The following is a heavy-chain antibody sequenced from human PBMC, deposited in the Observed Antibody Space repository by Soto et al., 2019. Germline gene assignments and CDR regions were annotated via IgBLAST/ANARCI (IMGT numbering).Heavy chain of an antibody. D-gene: IGHD3-10*01. CDR2: MNPGSGDT. Sequence: ASVKVSCKASGYSFTNNDVSWVRQATGQGLEWMGWMNPGSGDTGYAQKFQARLTITWDSSAKTAYMELSSLQSEDTAVYYCVRGKEAGVWFDPWGQGTLVTVSS. J-gene: IGHJ5*02. CDR1: GYSFTNND. CDR3: VRGKEAGVWFDP. V-gene: IGHV1-8*01.